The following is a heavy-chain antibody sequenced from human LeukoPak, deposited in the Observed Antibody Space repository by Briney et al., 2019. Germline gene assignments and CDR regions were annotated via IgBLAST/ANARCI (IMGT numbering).Heavy chain of an antibody. V-gene: IGHV3-23*01. CDR3: ARDYDILTGYYNHDAFDI. Sequence: GGSLRLSCAASGFSFSSYALTWVRQAPGKGLEWVSTISYDGANKYYADSARGRFTFSRDNSKNTVYLQMNSLGAEDTAVYYCARDYDILTGYYNHDAFDIWGQGTMVTVSS. J-gene: IGHJ3*02. CDR2: ISYDGANK. CDR1: GFSFSSYA. D-gene: IGHD3-9*01.